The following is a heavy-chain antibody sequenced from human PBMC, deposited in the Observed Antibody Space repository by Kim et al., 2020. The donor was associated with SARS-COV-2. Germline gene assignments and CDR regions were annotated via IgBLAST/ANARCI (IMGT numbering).Heavy chain of an antibody. Sequence: SETLSLTCTVSGGSISSGGYYWSWIRQHPGKGLEWIGYIYYSGSTYYNPSLKSRVTISVDTSKNQFSLKLSSVTAADTAVYYCARDELLYGIDYWGQGTLVTVSS. D-gene: IGHD3-10*01. CDR3: ARDELLYGIDY. J-gene: IGHJ4*02. CDR1: GGSISSGGYY. V-gene: IGHV4-31*03. CDR2: IYYSGST.